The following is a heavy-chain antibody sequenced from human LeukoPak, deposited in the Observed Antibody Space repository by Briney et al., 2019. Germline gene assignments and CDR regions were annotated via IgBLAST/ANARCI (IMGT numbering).Heavy chain of an antibody. J-gene: IGHJ6*03. D-gene: IGHD3-10*01. CDR1: GGSITSSSYS. CDR2: MSYSGST. Sequence: SETLSLTCTVSGGSITSSSYSWGWIRQPPGKGLEWIASMSYSGSTYYNPSLKSRVTISVDTSRNQFSLKLSSVTAADTAVYYCARTTMVRGTYYMDVWGKGTTVTISS. V-gene: IGHV4-39*07. CDR3: ARTTMVRGTYYMDV.